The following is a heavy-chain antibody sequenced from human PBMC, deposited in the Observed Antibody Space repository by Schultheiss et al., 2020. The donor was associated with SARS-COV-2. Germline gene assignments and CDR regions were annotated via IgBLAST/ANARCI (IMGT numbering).Heavy chain of an antibody. Sequence: GESLKISCAASGFTFSSYGMHWVRQAPGKGLEWVGRIRSKANSYATAYAASVKGRFTISRDNSKNTLYLQMSSLRAEDTAVYYCARGGITFGGVIPFWGQGTLVTVSS. D-gene: IGHD3-16*01. J-gene: IGHJ4*02. CDR2: IRSKANSYAT. CDR3: ARGGITFGGVIPF. CDR1: GFTFSSYG. V-gene: IGHV3-73*01.